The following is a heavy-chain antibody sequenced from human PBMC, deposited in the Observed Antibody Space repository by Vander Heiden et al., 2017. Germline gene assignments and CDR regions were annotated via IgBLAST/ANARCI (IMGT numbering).Heavy chain of an antibody. Sequence: EVPLLESGGGLVQPGESLRLSCAAPGFMFSPYAMSWVPQAPGKGLQWISGLSGSGDSTYYAESVRGRFTISRDNSKSTVYLHMNSLRGEDTAVYYCAKQMGLSGLDVWGQGTTVTVSS. D-gene: IGHD2-8*01. V-gene: IGHV3-23*01. CDR3: AKQMGLSGLDV. J-gene: IGHJ6*02. CDR1: GFMFSPYA. CDR2: LSGSGDST.